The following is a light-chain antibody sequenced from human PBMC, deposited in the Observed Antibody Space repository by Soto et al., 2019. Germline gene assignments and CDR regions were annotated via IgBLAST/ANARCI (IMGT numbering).Light chain of an antibody. CDR3: QQRSNWAIT. J-gene: IGKJ5*01. CDR1: QSVSSN. CDR2: AAS. V-gene: IGKV3-11*01. Sequence: EIAMTQSPATLSVSPGERGTLSCRASQSVSSNLAWYQQTPGQAPRLLIYAASARATGIPARFSGSGSVTDFTLTISSLEPEDFAVYYCQQRSNWAITFGQGTRLEIK.